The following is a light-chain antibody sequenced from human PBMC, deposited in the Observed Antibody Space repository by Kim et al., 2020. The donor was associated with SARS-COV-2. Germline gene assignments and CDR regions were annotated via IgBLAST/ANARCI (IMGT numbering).Light chain of an antibody. J-gene: IGLJ2*01. V-gene: IGLV3-21*04. CDR1: NIGSNS. CDR3: QVWDSSSDSVV. Sequence: APAKIARITCGGNNIGSNSVPWYQQKPGQAPVLVIYYDSDRPSGIPERFSGSNSGNTATLTISRVEAGDEADYYCQVWDSSSDSVVFGGGTQLTVL. CDR2: YDS.